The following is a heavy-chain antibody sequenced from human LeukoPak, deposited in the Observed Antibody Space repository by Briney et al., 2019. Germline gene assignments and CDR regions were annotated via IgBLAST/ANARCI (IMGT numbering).Heavy chain of an antibody. D-gene: IGHD1-26*01. Sequence: AAVKVSCKVSGDTLTELSMHGVRQAPGKGGWWGGGFDPEDGEPIYAQKFQGRVTMTEDTSPDTAYMELSSLRSEDTAVYYCATGYSGSYYYFDYWGQGTLVTVSS. CDR1: GDTLTELS. CDR3: ATGYSGSYYYFDY. J-gene: IGHJ4*02. CDR2: FDPEDGEP. V-gene: IGHV1-24*01.